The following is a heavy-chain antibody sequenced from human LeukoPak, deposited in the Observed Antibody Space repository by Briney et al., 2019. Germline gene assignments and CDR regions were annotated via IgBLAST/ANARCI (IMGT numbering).Heavy chain of an antibody. Sequence: ASVKVSCKASGYTFTGYYMHWVRQAPGQGLEWMGRINPNSGGTNYAQKFQGRVTMTRDTSISTAYMELSRLRSDDTAVYYCARALCDYVWGNDAFDIWGQGTMVTVSS. CDR2: INPNSGGT. CDR1: GYTFTGYY. V-gene: IGHV1-2*06. J-gene: IGHJ3*02. D-gene: IGHD3-16*01. CDR3: ARALCDYVWGNDAFDI.